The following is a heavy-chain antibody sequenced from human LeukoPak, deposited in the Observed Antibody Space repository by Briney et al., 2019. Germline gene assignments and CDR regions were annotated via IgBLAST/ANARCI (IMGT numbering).Heavy chain of an antibody. J-gene: IGHJ4*02. Sequence: PSETLSLTCTVSGGSISSYYWSWIRQPPGKGLEWIGYIYYSGSTNYNPSLKSRVTISVDTSKNQFSLKLSSVTAADTAVYYCARTLSNPTSPFDYWGQGTLVTVSS. CDR3: ARTLSNPTSPFDY. V-gene: IGHV4-59*08. CDR1: GGSISSYY. CDR2: IYYSGST. D-gene: IGHD1-1*01.